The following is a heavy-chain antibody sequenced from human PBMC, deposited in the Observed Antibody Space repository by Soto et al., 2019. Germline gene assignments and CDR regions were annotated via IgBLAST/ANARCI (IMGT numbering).Heavy chain of an antibody. V-gene: IGHV1-18*04. CDR3: ARDPPAMAVAGTGYFDY. CDR1: GYTFTSYG. J-gene: IGHJ4*02. D-gene: IGHD6-19*01. Sequence: QVQLVQSGAEVKKPGASVKVSCKASGYTFTSYGISWVRQAPGQGLEWMGWISAYNGNTNYAQKLQGRVTMTTDTSTSTDYMELRSLRSDDTAVYYCARDPPAMAVAGTGYFDYWGQGTLVTVSS. CDR2: ISAYNGNT.